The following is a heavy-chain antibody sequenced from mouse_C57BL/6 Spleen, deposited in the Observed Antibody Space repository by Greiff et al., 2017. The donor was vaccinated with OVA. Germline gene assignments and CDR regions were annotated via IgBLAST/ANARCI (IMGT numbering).Heavy chain of an antibody. D-gene: IGHD1-1*01. Sequence: VQLQQPGAELVKPGASVKVSCKASGYTFTSYWMHWVKQRPGQGLEWIGRIHPSDSDTNYNQKFKGKATLTVDKSSSTAYMQLSSLTSEDSAVYYCVITTVVSYVYYAMDYWGQGTSVTVSS. V-gene: IGHV1-74*01. CDR3: VITTVVSYVYYAMDY. CDR1: GYTFTSYW. J-gene: IGHJ4*01. CDR2: IHPSDSDT.